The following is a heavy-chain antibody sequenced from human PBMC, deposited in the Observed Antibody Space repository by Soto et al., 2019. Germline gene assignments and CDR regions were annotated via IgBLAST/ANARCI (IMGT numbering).Heavy chain of an antibody. CDR1: GGSISSGGYY. CDR3: ARESAEYGDYVGFDP. Sequence: QVQLQESGPGLVKPSQTLSLTCTVSGGSISSGGYYWSWIRQHPGKGLEWIGYIYYSGSTYYNPSLKSRVNISVDTSTNQFSLKLSSVTAADTAVYYCARESAEYGDYVGFDPWGQGTLVTVSS. D-gene: IGHD4-17*01. V-gene: IGHV4-31*03. J-gene: IGHJ5*02. CDR2: IYYSGST.